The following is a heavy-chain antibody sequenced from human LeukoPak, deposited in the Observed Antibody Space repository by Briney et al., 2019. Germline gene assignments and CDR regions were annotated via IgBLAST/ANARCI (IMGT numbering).Heavy chain of an antibody. D-gene: IGHD3-10*01. CDR2: IYHSGST. J-gene: IGHJ5*02. CDR1: GGSISSSNW. V-gene: IGHV4-4*02. Sequence: SGTLSLTCAVSGGSISSSNWWSWVRQPPGKGLEWIGEIYHSGSTNYNPSLKSRVTISVDKSKNQFSLKLSSVTAADTAVYYCARLGGSGSYPNWFDPWGQGTLVTVSS. CDR3: ARLGGSGSYPNWFDP.